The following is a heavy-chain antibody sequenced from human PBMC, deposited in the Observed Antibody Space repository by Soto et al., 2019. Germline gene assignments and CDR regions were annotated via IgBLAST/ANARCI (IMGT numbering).Heavy chain of an antibody. CDR1: GFTFCSYA. D-gene: IGHD5-12*01. V-gene: IGHV3-23*01. CDR2: ISGSGGST. CDR3: AKEHTPLRYSGYELDY. J-gene: IGHJ4*02. Sequence: GGSPRLSCAASGFTFCSYAMSWVRQDPGKGLEWVSAISGSGGSTYYADSVKGRFTISRDNSKNTLYLQMNSLRAEDTAVYYCAKEHTPLRYSGYELDYWGQGTLVTVSS.